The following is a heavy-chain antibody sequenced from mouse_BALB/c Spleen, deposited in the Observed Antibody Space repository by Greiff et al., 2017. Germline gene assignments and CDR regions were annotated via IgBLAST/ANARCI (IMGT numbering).Heavy chain of an antibody. V-gene: IGHV1S81*02. D-gene: IGHD3-1*01. J-gene: IGHJ2*01. CDR1: GYTFTSYY. CDR3: TRSGRGFDY. Sequence: QVQLQQSGAELVKPGASVKLSCKASGYTFTSYYMYWVKQRPGQGLEWIGEINPSNGGTNFNEKFKSKATLTVDKSSSTAYMQLSSLTSEDSAVYYCTRSGRGFDYWGQGTTLTVSS. CDR2: INPSNGGT.